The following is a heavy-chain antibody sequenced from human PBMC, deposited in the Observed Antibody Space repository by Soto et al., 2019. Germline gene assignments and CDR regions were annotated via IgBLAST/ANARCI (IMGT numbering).Heavy chain of an antibody. V-gene: IGHV4-59*01. CDR3: ARESMRTAAAGWLYYYGMDV. D-gene: IGHD6-13*01. CDR1: GGSISSYY. Sequence: SETLSLTCTVSGGSISSYYWSWIRQPPGKGLEWIGYIYYSGSTNYNPSLKSRVTISVDTSKNQFSLKLSSVTAADTAVYYCARESMRTAAAGWLYYYGMDVWGQGTTVTVSS. J-gene: IGHJ6*02. CDR2: IYYSGST.